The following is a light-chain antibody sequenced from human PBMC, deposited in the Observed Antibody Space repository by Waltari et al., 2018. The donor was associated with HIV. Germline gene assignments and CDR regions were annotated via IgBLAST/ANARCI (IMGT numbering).Light chain of an antibody. J-gene: IGLJ2*01. CDR1: KLGDKY. V-gene: IGLV3-1*01. CDR3: QAWDSSTENVV. CDR2: QDS. Sequence: SYELTQPPSVSVSPGQTASITCSGDKLGDKYACWYQQKPGQSPVLVIYQDSKRPSGIPERFSGSNSGNTAPLTISGTQAMDEADYYCQAWDSSTENVVFGGGTKLTVL.